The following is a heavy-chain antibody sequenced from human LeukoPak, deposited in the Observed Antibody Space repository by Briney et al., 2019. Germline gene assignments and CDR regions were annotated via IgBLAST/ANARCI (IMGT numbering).Heavy chain of an antibody. CDR2: INPNSGGT. V-gene: IGHV1-2*02. CDR1: GYTFTDYY. CDR3: ARTVVVTAIQDY. Sequence: ASVTVSCKASGYTFTDYYLHWVRQAPGQGLEWMGWINPNSGGTNYAQKFQGRVTMTRDTSISTAYMELSRLRSDDTAVYYCARTVVVTAIQDYWGQGTLVTVSS. J-gene: IGHJ4*02. D-gene: IGHD2-21*02.